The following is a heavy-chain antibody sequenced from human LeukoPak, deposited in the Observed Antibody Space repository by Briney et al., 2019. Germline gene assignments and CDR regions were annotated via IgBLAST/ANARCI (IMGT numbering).Heavy chain of an antibody. CDR2: MSGSTKII. CDR3: TTRGGSFSIFDY. CDR1: GFTFTTYS. Sequence: GGSRRLSCAASGFTFTTYSLSWVRQAPGKGLEWIAYMSGSTKIIYYADSVKGRFTISRDNGKNSVYLQMNSLKTEDTAVYYCTTRGGSFSIFDYWGQGTLVTVSS. V-gene: IGHV3-48*01. D-gene: IGHD1-26*01. J-gene: IGHJ4*02.